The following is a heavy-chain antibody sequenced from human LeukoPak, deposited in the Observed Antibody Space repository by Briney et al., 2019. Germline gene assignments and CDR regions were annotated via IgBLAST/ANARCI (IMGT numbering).Heavy chain of an antibody. CDR3: ARGPHFYGSGSYEYSYYYYYYGMDV. Sequence: PSETLSLTCAVYGGSFSGYYWTWVRQPPGKGLEWIGEINHKGATNYKPSLKSRVTISLDTSKNQFSLMLSSVTAADTAVYYCARGPHFYGSGSYEYSYYYYYYGMDVWGKGTAVTVSS. CDR2: INHKGAT. V-gene: IGHV4-34*01. D-gene: IGHD3-10*01. J-gene: IGHJ6*04. CDR1: GGSFSGYY.